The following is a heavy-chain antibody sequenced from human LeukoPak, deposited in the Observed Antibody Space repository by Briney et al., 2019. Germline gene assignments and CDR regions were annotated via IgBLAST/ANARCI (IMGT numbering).Heavy chain of an antibody. J-gene: IGHJ6*02. D-gene: IGHD3-3*01. V-gene: IGHV3-7*05. CDR2: IKQDGSEK. Sequence: GGSLRLSCAASGFTFSSYWMSWVRQAPGKGLEWVANIKQDGSEKYYVDSVKGRFTISRDNAKNSLYLQMNSLRAVDTAVYYCARVRPDTIFGVVRYYYYYGMDVWGQGTTVTVSS. CDR1: GFTFSSYW. CDR3: ARVRPDTIFGVVRYYYYYGMDV.